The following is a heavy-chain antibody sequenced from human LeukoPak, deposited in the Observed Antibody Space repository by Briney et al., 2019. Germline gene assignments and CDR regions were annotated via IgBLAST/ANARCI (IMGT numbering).Heavy chain of an antibody. Sequence: SETLSLTCTVSGASISSSSNYWGWIRQPPGKGMEWIGSIYYSGSTYYNPSLNSRVTISVDTSKNQFSLKLSSATAADTAMYYCARLYCSGGSCYSGLGSADYWGQGTLVTVAS. CDR2: IYYSGST. CDR3: ARLYCSGGSCYSGLGSADY. J-gene: IGHJ4*02. D-gene: IGHD2-15*01. V-gene: IGHV4-39*01. CDR1: GASISSSSNY.